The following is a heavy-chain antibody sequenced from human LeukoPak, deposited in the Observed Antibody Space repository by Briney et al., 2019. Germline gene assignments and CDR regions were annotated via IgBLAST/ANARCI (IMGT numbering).Heavy chain of an antibody. Sequence: PGRSLRLSCAASGFTFSSYGMHWVRQAPGKGLEGVANIKKDGSGISYVDSVKGRFIISRDNARNSLYLQMSSLRVEDTAVYFCAGGNSMDVWGKGTAVTVSS. CDR2: IKKDGSGI. V-gene: IGHV3-7*03. CDR3: AGGNSMDV. J-gene: IGHJ6*04. CDR1: GFTFSSYG. D-gene: IGHD1/OR15-1a*01.